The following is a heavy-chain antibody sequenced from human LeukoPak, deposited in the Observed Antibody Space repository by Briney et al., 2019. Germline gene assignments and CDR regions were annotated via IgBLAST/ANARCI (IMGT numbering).Heavy chain of an antibody. D-gene: IGHD4/OR15-4a*01. V-gene: IGHV1-18*01. CDR1: GYTFTSYG. Sequence: ASVKVSCKASGYTFTSYGISWVRQAPGQGLEWMGWISAYNGNTNYAQKLQGRVTMTTDTSTGTAYMELRSLRSDDTAVYCCAKPLKGAPPKYYYSGRDVWAKGTTATVSS. J-gene: IGHJ6*04. CDR2: ISAYNGNT. CDR3: AKPLKGAPPKYYYSGRDV.